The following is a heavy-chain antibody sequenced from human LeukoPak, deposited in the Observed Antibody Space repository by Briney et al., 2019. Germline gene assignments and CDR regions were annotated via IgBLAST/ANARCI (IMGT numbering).Heavy chain of an antibody. D-gene: IGHD3-3*01. Sequence: GRSLRLSCEASGFTFSSYGMHWVRQAPGKGLEWVAVIWFDGGNKYYGDSVKGRFTISRDNSKNTLYLQMNSLRAEDTAVYCCASLRSGPRYGVDVWGQGTTVTVSS. CDR1: GFTFSSYG. J-gene: IGHJ6*02. CDR3: ASLRSGPRYGVDV. V-gene: IGHV3-33*01. CDR2: IWFDGGNK.